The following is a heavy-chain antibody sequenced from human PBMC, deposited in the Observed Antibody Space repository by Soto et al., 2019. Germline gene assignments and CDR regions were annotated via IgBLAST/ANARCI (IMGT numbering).Heavy chain of an antibody. J-gene: IGHJ4*02. CDR3: AKVRRGIAVAGTGVHFDY. CDR1: GFTFSSYA. Sequence: EVQLLESGGGLVQPGGSLRPSCAASGFTFSSYAMSWVRQAPGKGLEWVSAISGSGGSTYYADSVKGRFTISRDNSKNTLYLQMNSLRAEDTAVYYCAKVRRGIAVAGTGVHFDYWGQGTLVTVSS. CDR2: ISGSGGST. V-gene: IGHV3-23*01. D-gene: IGHD6-19*01.